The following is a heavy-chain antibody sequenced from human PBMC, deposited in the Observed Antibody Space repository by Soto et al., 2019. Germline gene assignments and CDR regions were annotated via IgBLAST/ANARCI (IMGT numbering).Heavy chain of an antibody. J-gene: IGHJ4*02. D-gene: IGHD2-21*02. V-gene: IGHV1-46*01. CDR3: ARWGHVVVVTAAFDY. CDR2: VNPSGGHT. CDR1: GDTFTDYY. Sequence: QVQLVQSGAEVKKPGASVKVSCKASGDTFTDYYIHWVRQAPGQGLEWMGTVNPSGGHTTNAQQFLGRMTMSRDTSTSTLYMELTSLTSADTAVYYCARWGHVVVVTAAFDYWGQGTLGTVSS.